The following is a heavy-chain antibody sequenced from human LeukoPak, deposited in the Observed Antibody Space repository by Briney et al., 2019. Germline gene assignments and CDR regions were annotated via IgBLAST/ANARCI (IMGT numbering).Heavy chain of an antibody. J-gene: IGHJ4*02. Sequence: GGSLRLSCAASGFTFSRYAMNWVRQAPGKGLEWVSSISGSGIGTYYADSVKGRFTISRDNSKNTLYLQMNSLRGEDTAVYYCFSSTTWSGESPRDYFDYWGQGILVTVSS. V-gene: IGHV3-23*01. D-gene: IGHD2-2*01. CDR3: FSSTTWSGESPRDYFDY. CDR2: ISGSGIGT. CDR1: GFTFSRYA.